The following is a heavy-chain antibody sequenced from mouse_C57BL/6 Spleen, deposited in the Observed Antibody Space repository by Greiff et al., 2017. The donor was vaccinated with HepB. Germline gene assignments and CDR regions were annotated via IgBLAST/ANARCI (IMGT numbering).Heavy chain of an antibody. V-gene: IGHV14-1*01. J-gene: IGHJ3*01. CDR3: TLLGHWDVAY. Sequence: VHVKQSGAELVRPGASVKLSCTASGFNIKDYYMHWVKQRPEQGLEWIGRIDPEDGDTEYAPKFQGKATMTADTSSNTAYLQLSSLTSEDTAVYYCTLLGHWDVAYWGQGTLVTVSA. CDR2: IDPEDGDT. D-gene: IGHD4-1*01. CDR1: GFNIKDYY.